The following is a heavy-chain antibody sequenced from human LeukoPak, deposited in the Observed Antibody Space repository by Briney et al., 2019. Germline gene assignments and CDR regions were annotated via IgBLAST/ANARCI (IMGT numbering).Heavy chain of an antibody. CDR3: ARDMRYCSSTSCSSDAFDI. Sequence: PGGSLRLSCAASGFTFSDYYMSWIRQAPGKGLEWVSYISSSGSTIYYADSVKGRFTISRDNAKNSLYLQMNSLRAEDTAVYYCARDMRYCSSTSCSSDAFDIWGQGTMVTVSS. CDR1: GFTFSDYY. D-gene: IGHD2-2*01. J-gene: IGHJ3*02. V-gene: IGHV3-11*04. CDR2: ISSSGSTI.